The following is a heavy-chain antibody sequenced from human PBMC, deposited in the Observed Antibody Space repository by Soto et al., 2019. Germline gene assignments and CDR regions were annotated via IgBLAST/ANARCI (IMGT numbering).Heavy chain of an antibody. CDR1: GGSISSGGYY. V-gene: IGHV4-39*07. CDR3: ARHYDFWSGYYRFDP. Sequence: SETLSLTCTVXGGSISSGGYYWSWVRQPPGKGLEWIGEIYHSGSTNYNPSLKSRVTISVDKSKNQFSLKLSSVTAADTAVYYCARHYDFWSGYYRFDPWGQGTLVTVSS. J-gene: IGHJ5*02. D-gene: IGHD3-3*01. CDR2: IYHSGST.